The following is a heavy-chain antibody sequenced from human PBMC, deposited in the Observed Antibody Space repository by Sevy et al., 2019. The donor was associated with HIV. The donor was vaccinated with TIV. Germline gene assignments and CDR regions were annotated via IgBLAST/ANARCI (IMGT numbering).Heavy chain of an antibody. CDR3: AEDSYYYGSGSYMGPAPPTGGAFDI. CDR2: ISGSGGST. Sequence: GGSLRLSCAASGFTFSSYAMSWVRQAPGKGLEWVSAISGSGGSTYYADSVKGRFTISRDNSKNTLYLQMNSLRAEDTAVYYCAEDSYYYGSGSYMGPAPPTGGAFDIWGQGTMVTVSS. CDR1: GFTFSSYA. V-gene: IGHV3-23*01. J-gene: IGHJ3*02. D-gene: IGHD3-10*01.